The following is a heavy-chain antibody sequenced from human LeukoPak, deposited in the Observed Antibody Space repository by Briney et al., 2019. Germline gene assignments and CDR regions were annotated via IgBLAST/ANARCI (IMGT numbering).Heavy chain of an antibody. CDR2: IIPIFGTA. CDR1: GYAFTSYG. V-gene: IGHV1-69*13. CDR3: VRFHPPIVVVPAAMDPRDYYYGMDV. Sequence: GASVKVSCKASGYAFTSYGISWVRQAPGQGLEWMGGIIPIFGTANYAQKFQGRVTITADESTSTAYMELSSLRSEDTAVYYCVRFHPPIVVVPAAMDPRDYYYGMDVWGQGTTVTVSS. D-gene: IGHD2-2*01. J-gene: IGHJ6*02.